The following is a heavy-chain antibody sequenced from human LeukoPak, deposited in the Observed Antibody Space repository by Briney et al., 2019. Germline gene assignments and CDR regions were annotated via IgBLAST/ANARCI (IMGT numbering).Heavy chain of an antibody. J-gene: IGHJ4*02. CDR2: IYYSGST. Sequence: KASETLSLTCTVSGGSISSSSYYWGWIRQPPGKGLEWIGSIYYSGSTYYNPSLKSRVTISVDTSKNQFSLKLSSVTAADTAVYYCARGITISIDYWGQGTLVTVSS. D-gene: IGHD3-9*01. CDR3: ARGITISIDY. V-gene: IGHV4-39*01. CDR1: GGSISSSSYY.